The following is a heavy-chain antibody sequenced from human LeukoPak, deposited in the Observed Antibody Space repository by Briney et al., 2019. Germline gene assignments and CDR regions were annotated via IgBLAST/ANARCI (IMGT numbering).Heavy chain of an antibody. CDR3: VRDGRFSSGNGNFDY. Sequence: KPSETLSLTCGVSGYSISRGYYWGWIRQPPGKGLEWIGSMDHSGSTYHNPSLRSRVTISVDTSKNRVSLRLSSVTAADTAVYYCVRDGRFSSGNGNFDYWGQGTLVTVSS. D-gene: IGHD6-19*01. J-gene: IGHJ4*02. CDR2: MDHSGST. V-gene: IGHV4-38-2*02. CDR1: GYSISRGYY.